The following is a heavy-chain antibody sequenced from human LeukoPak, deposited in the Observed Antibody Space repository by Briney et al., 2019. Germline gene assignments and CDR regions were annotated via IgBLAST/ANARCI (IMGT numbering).Heavy chain of an antibody. Sequence: PGGSLRLSCAASGFTFSSYGMHWVRQAPGKGLEWVAVIWYDGSNKYYADSVKGRFTISRDNSKNTPYLQMNSLRAEDTAVYYCARAYSSSWYVPAGYFDYWGQGTLVTVSS. CDR1: GFTFSSYG. J-gene: IGHJ4*02. CDR3: ARAYSSSWYVPAGYFDY. V-gene: IGHV3-33*01. CDR2: IWYDGSNK. D-gene: IGHD6-13*01.